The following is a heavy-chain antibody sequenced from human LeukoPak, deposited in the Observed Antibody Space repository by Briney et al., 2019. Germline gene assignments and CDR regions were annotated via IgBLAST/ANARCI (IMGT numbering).Heavy chain of an antibody. CDR1: GFTFSSYG. D-gene: IGHD3-10*01. CDR3: AKDLLCDY. V-gene: IGHV3-30*18. CDR2: ISYDGSSK. Sequence: PGRSLRLSCAASGFTFSSYGMHWVRQAPGKGLEWVAVISYDGSSKYYADSVKGRFTISRDNSKNTLYLQMNSLRAEDTAVYYCAKDLLCDYWGQGTLVTVSS. J-gene: IGHJ4*02.